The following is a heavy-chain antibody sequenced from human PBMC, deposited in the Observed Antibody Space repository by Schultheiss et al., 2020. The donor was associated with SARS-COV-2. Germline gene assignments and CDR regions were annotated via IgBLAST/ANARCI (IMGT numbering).Heavy chain of an antibody. Sequence: GGSLRLSCAASGFSFRSYWMHWVRQVPGKGLVWVSRINRDGSSTTYADSVKGRFTISRDNAKNTLYLQMNSLKIEDTAVYYCTRVPRSGTSFDYWGQGTLVTVSS. CDR3: TRVPRSGTSFDY. V-gene: IGHV3-74*01. J-gene: IGHJ4*02. CDR2: INRDGSST. CDR1: GFSFRSYW. D-gene: IGHD1-7*01.